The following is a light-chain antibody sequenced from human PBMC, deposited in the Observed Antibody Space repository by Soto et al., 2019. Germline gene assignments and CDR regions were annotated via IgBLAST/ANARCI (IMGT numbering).Light chain of an antibody. CDR2: EVS. J-gene: IGLJ2*01. CDR1: SSDVGGYNY. V-gene: IGLV2-8*01. CDR3: SSYAGSNNVV. Sequence: QSALSQPPSASGSPGQSVTISCTGTSSDVGGYNYVSWCQQHPGKAPKLMIYEVSKRPSGVPDRFSGSKSGNTASLTVSGLQPEDDSNYYCSSYAGSNNVVFGGGTKVTVL.